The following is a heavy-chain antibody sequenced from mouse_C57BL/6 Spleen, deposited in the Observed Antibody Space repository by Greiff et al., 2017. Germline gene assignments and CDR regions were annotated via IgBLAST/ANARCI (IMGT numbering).Heavy chain of an antibody. CDR2: IDPSGSST. J-gene: IGHJ3*01. CDR1: GYTFTSYW. D-gene: IGHD1-1*01. CDR3: ARGFTTVVEGFAY. Sequence: QVQLQQPGAELVMPGASVKLSCKASGYTFTSYWMHWVKQRPGQGLEWIGEIDPSGSSTNYNQKFKGKSTLTVDQSSSTAYMQLSSLTAEDSAVYYGARGFTTVVEGFAYWGQGTLVTVSA. V-gene: IGHV1-69*01.